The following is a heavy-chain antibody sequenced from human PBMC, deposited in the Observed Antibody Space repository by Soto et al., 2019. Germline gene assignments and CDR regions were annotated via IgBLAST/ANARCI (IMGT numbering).Heavy chain of an antibody. CDR3: ARPHSSSPDYLDY. V-gene: IGHV1-69*06. CDR2: SIPIFGTA. CDR1: GGTFSSYG. Sequence: SVKVSCKASGGTFSSYGISWVRQAPGQGLEWMGGSIPIFGTANYAQKFQGRVTITAAKSTSNAYMGLSSLRSEDAAVDSCARPHSSSPDYLDYWGQGTLVTV. J-gene: IGHJ4*01. D-gene: IGHD6-13*01.